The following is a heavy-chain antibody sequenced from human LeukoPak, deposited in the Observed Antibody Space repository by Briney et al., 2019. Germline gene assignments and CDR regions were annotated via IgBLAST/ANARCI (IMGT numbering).Heavy chain of an antibody. Sequence: GGSLRLSCAAAGFTFSNHWMHWVRQAPGKGLVWVSRIKSDGRTNYADSVKGRFTISRDNAKNTVSPQMNSLRAEDTGVYYCARAPSEIGGYYPEYFRHWGQGTLVTVSS. CDR2: IKSDGRT. CDR1: GFTFSNHW. J-gene: IGHJ1*01. V-gene: IGHV3-74*01. CDR3: ARAPSEIGGYYPEYFRH. D-gene: IGHD3-22*01.